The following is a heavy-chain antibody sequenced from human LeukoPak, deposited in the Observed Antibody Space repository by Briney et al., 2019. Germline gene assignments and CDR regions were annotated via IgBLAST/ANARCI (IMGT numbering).Heavy chain of an antibody. CDR1: GFTFNNYY. CDR3: AREDFGVDY. Sequence: GESLKISCAASGFTFNNYYMNWVRQAPGKGLMWVSRINRDGSDTIYADSVKGRFTISRDNAKNTLFLQTNSLRAEGTAVYYCAREDFGVDYWGQGTLVTVSS. CDR2: INRDGSDT. J-gene: IGHJ4*02. D-gene: IGHD3-10*01. V-gene: IGHV3-74*01.